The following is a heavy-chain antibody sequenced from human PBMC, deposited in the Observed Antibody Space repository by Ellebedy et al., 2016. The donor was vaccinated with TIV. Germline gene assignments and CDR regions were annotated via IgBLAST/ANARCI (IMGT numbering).Heavy chain of an antibody. D-gene: IGHD4-17*01. CDR2: ISGSSTYI. CDR1: GFTFSSYI. CDR3: ARKVPAPTTVPPNWYFDL. Sequence: PGGSLRLSCAASGFTFSSYIMNWVRQAPGKGLEWVSSISGSSTYIYYADSVKGRFAISRDNAKNSLYLQMNSLRAEDTAVYYCARKVPAPTTVPPNWYFDLWGRGTLVTVSS. V-gene: IGHV3-21*01. J-gene: IGHJ2*01.